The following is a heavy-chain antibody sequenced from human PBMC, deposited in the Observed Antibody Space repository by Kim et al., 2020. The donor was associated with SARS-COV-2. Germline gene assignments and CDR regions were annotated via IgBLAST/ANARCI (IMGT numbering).Heavy chain of an antibody. J-gene: IGHJ6*02. V-gene: IGHV3-30*18. CDR1: GFTFSSYG. D-gene: IGHD3-3*01. CDR2: ISYDGSNK. Sequence: GGSLRLSCAASGFTFSSYGMHWVRQAPGKGLEWVAVISYDGSNKYYADSVKGRFTISRDNSKKTLYLQMNSLRAEDTAVYYCAKDAKYYDFWGGYFPNPAGDYYYYYGMDVWGQGTTVTVSS. CDR3: AKDAKYYDFWGGYFPNPAGDYYYYYGMDV.